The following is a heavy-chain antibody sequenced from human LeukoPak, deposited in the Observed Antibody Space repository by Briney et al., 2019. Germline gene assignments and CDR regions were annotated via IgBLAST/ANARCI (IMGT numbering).Heavy chain of an antibody. CDR3: ARALGYYYYYGMDD. CDR2: INHSGST. D-gene: IGHD7-27*01. J-gene: IGHJ6*02. Sequence: SETLSLTCAVYGGSFSGYYWSWIRQPPGKGLEWSGEINHSGSTNYNPSLKSRVTISVDTSKNQFSLKLSSVTAADTAVYYCARALGYYYYYGMDDWGQGTTVTVSS. V-gene: IGHV4-34*01. CDR1: GGSFSGYY.